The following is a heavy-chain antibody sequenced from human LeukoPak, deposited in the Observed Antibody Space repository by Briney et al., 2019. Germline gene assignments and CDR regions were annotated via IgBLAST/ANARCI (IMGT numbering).Heavy chain of an antibody. Sequence: SETLSLTCTVSGGSISSYYWSWIRQPPGKGLEWIGYIYYSGSTNYNPFLESRVTISVDTSKNQFSLKLSSVTAADTAVYYCARARHPTWFDPWGQGTLVTVSS. CDR1: GGSISSYY. CDR3: ARARHPTWFDP. V-gene: IGHV4-59*01. J-gene: IGHJ5*02. CDR2: IYYSGST.